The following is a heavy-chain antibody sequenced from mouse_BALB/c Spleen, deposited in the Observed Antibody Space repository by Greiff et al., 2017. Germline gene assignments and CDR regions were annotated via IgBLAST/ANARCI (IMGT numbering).Heavy chain of an antibody. J-gene: IGHJ4*01. CDR3: ARGDAMDY. CDR2: IYPGDGST. CDR1: GYTFTSYY. Sequence: QVQLKESGPELVKPGASVKMSCKASGYTFTSYYIHWVKQRPGQGLEWIGWIYPGDGSTKYNEKFKGKTTLTADKSSSTAYMLLSSLTSEDSAIYFCARGDAMDYWGQGTSVTVSS. V-gene: IGHV1S56*01.